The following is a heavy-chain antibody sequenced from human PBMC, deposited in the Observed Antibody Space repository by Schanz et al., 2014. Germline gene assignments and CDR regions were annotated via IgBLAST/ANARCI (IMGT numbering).Heavy chain of an antibody. D-gene: IGHD3-9*01. CDR3: ARELGAESLRNFDWTDYNYYGMDV. J-gene: IGHJ6*02. CDR1: GFIFDDYG. V-gene: IGHV3-20*04. CDR2: INWNGGDT. Sequence: EVLLLESGGRVERPGGSLRLSCAASGFIFDDYGMSWVRQVPGKGLEWVSGINWNGGDTSYADSVKGRFIISRDNAKNSVHLQMNSLRAEDTAVYFCARELGAESLRNFDWTDYNYYGMDVWGQGTTVIVSS.